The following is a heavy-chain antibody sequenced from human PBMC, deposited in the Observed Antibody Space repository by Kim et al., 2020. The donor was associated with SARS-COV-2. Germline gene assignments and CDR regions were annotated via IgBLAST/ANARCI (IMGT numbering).Heavy chain of an antibody. D-gene: IGHD6-6*01. Sequence: QRFQGRVTITADESTSTAYMELSSLRSEDTAVYYCARSIAALPYYYGMDVWGQGTTVTVSS. V-gene: IGHV1-69*01. CDR3: ARSIAALPYYYGMDV. J-gene: IGHJ6*02.